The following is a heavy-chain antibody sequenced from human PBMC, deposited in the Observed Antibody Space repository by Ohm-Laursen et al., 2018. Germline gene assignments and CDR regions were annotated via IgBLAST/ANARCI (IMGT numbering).Heavy chain of an antibody. Sequence: SLRLSCAASGFTFSDYYMSWIRQTPGKGLEWVSYISSSGSTIYYADSVKGRFTISRDNAKNSLYLQMNSLGAEDTAVYYCARCKQPRDYYGMDVWGQGTAVTVSS. CDR1: GFTFSDYY. V-gene: IGHV3-11*01. CDR2: ISSSGSTI. J-gene: IGHJ6*02. CDR3: ARCKQPRDYYGMDV. D-gene: IGHD6-13*01.